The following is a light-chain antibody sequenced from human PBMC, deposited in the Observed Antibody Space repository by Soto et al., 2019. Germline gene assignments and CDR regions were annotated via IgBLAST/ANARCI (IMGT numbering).Light chain of an antibody. J-gene: IGKJ4*01. CDR1: RTVDGNY. CDR3: QQYGDWPGA. Sequence: SWPPGEKATLSCRASRTVDGNYLAWYHQKPGQAPRLLIHSASTRAPGIPDRFSASGAGTDFTLTISSLQSEDFAVYSCQQYGDWPGAFGGGTKVDIK. V-gene: IGKV3-20*01. CDR2: SAS.